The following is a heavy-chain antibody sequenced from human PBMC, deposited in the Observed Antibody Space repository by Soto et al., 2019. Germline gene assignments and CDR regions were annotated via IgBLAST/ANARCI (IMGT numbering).Heavy chain of an antibody. V-gene: IGHV4-34*01. CDR3: ARVRYQLLSSYYYYYYGMDV. D-gene: IGHD2-2*01. Sequence: SETLSLTCAVYGGSFSGYYWSWIRQPPGKGLEWIGEINHSGSTNYNPSLKSRVTISVDTSKNQFSLKLSSVTAADTAVYYCARVRYQLLSSYYYYYYGMDVWGQGTTVTVSS. CDR1: GGSFSGYY. J-gene: IGHJ6*02. CDR2: INHSGST.